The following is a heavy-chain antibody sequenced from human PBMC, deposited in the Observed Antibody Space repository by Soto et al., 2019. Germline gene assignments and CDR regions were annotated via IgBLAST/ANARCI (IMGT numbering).Heavy chain of an antibody. Sequence: GSLRLSCAASGFTFSSYAMSWVRQAPGXGXXWVXXIXGXGXXTXXADSVEGRFTISRYNSNNTLYLQMNSLRAEDTAVYYXXXXXXXXXXXXXXXXXXDVWGKGTTVTVSS. CDR3: XXXXXXXXXXXXXXXXXDV. V-gene: IGHV3-23*01. J-gene: IGHJ6*04. CDR2: IXGXGXXT. CDR1: GFTFSSYA.